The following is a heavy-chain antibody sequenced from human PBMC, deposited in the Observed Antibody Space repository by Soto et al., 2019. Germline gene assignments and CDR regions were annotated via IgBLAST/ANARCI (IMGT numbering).Heavy chain of an antibody. CDR1: GFSLSTSGVG. CDR3: ARYYYDSSGYYLGNYFDY. D-gene: IGHD3-22*01. V-gene: IGHV2-5*02. Sequence: SGPTLVNPTQTLTLTCTFSGFSLSTSGVGVGWIRQPPGKALEWLALIYWDDDKRYSPSLKTRLTISKDTSKNQVVLTMTNMDPVDTATYYCARYYYDSSGYYLGNYFDYWGQGTLVTVSS. CDR2: IYWDDDK. J-gene: IGHJ4*02.